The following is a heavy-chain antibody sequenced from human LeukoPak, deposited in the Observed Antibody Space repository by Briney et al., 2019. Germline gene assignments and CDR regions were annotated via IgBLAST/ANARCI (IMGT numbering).Heavy chain of an antibody. V-gene: IGHV4-59*11. CDR2: IYYRGST. D-gene: IGHD2-2*01. CDR1: GGSISGHY. J-gene: IGHJ4*02. Sequence: SETLSLICTVSGGSISGHYWSWIRQPPGKGLEWIGYIYYRGSTNYNPSLKSRVTISVDTSKNQFSLKLSSVTAADTAVYYCARTYCSSSSCYGYPDYWGQGTLVTVSS. CDR3: ARTYCSSSSCYGYPDY.